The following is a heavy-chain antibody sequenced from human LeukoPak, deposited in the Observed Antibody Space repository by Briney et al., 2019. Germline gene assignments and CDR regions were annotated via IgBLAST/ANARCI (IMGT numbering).Heavy chain of an antibody. Sequence: SETLSLTCAVYGGSFSGYYWSWIRQPPGKGLEWIGEINHSVSTNYNPSLKSRVTISVDTSKNQFSLKLNSVTAADTAVYYCARSVRGYYYGSGTNYGMDVWGKGITVTVSS. CDR2: INHSVST. V-gene: IGHV4-34*01. J-gene: IGHJ6*04. CDR1: GGSFSGYY. D-gene: IGHD3-10*01. CDR3: ARSVRGYYYGSGTNYGMDV.